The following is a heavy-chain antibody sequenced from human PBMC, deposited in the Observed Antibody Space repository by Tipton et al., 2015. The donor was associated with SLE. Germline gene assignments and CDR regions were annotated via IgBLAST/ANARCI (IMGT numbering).Heavy chain of an antibody. J-gene: IGHJ6*02. CDR3: ARGLVTWRGAIIGVDV. V-gene: IGHV4-59*08. D-gene: IGHD2-21*02. CDR2: ISDGGGT. CDR1: GGSISSNY. Sequence: TLSLTCSVSGGSISSNYWIWIRQPPGKGLEWIGYISDGGGTNNNPSLKSRVTISVDPAKNQFSLKLTSVTAADTAIYYCARGLVTWRGAIIGVDVWGQGTSVNVSS.